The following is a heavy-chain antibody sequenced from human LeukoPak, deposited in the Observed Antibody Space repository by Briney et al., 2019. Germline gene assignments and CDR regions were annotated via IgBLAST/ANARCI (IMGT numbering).Heavy chain of an antibody. CDR2: ISPYNGKT. CDR3: ATGGSNWNYQYYFEY. V-gene: IGHV1-18*01. Sequence: GASMKVSCKTSGYTFTNYGINWVRQAPGQGLEWMGWISPYNGKTEFAQKFQGRVTKTTDTSTTTVYMELRSLRSDDTAVYYCATGGSNWNYQYYFEYWGQGTLVTVSS. CDR1: GYTFTNYG. J-gene: IGHJ4*02. D-gene: IGHD1-7*01.